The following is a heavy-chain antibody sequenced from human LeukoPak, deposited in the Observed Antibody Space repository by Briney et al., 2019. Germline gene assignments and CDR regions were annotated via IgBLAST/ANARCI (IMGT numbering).Heavy chain of an antibody. J-gene: IGHJ6*02. V-gene: IGHV1-46*01. CDR2: INPSGGST. Sequence: ASVKVSCKASGYTFTSYYMHWVRQAPGQGLEWMGIINPSGGSTSYAQKFQGRVTMTRDTSTSTVYMELSSLRSEDTAVYYCARGESSWYFSMDYYYGMDVWGQGTTVTVSS. CDR3: ARGESSWYFSMDYYYGMDV. D-gene: IGHD6-13*01. CDR1: GYTFTSYY.